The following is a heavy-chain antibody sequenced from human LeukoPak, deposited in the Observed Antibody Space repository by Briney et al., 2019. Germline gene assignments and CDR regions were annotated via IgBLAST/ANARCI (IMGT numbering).Heavy chain of an antibody. V-gene: IGHV4-4*07. CDR3: GRGIQPQPHNWFDP. J-gene: IGHJ5*02. D-gene: IGHD5-18*01. Sequence: TTWETLSLTCSVYGRPISCYYGSWIRQPAGKGLEWIGRYYTSGNTNNNPSLKSRVSMSADTSTNQFSLELSSVTAADTAVYYCGRGIQPQPHNWFDPWGQGTLVTVSS. CDR1: GRPISCYY. CDR2: YYTSGNT.